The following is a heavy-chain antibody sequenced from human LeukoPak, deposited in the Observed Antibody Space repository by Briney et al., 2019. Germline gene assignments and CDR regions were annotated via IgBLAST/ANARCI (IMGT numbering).Heavy chain of an antibody. D-gene: IGHD5-12*01. Sequence: PGGSLRLSCAASGFTFSSYAMSWVRPAPGKGLEWVSGIRGSGGSTYYADSVRGRFTISRDNSKHTLNLQMNSLRVEDTARFYCAKETGYSGYDYGDYWGQGTLVIVSS. CDR2: IRGSGGST. CDR3: AKETGYSGYDYGDY. CDR1: GFTFSSYA. V-gene: IGHV3-23*01. J-gene: IGHJ4*02.